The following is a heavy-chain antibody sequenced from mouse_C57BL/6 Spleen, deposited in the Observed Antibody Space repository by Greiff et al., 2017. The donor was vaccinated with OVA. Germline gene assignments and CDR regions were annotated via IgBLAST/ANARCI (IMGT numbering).Heavy chain of an antibody. Sequence: VQLQQSGPELVKPGASVKISCKASGYTFTDYYMNWVKQSHGKSLEWIGDINPNNGGTSYNQKFKGKATLTVDKSSSTAYMELRSLTSEDSAVYYCARGDSSGGGDYWGQGTTLTVSS. CDR1: GYTFTDYY. CDR3: ARGDSSGGGDY. J-gene: IGHJ2*01. D-gene: IGHD3-2*02. CDR2: INPNNGGT. V-gene: IGHV1-26*01.